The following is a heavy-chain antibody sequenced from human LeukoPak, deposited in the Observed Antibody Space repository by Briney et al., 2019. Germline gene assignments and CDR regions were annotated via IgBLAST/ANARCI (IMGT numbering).Heavy chain of an antibody. D-gene: IGHD6-19*01. V-gene: IGHV3-23*01. J-gene: IGHJ4*02. Sequence: GGSLRLSCVAYGFTFSNLALGWVRQAPGKGLEWVSVISDSGGTTYYADSVKGRFTISRDNSRNTLYLQMNSLRVEDTAVYCCAKDARRSSGWYFFDHWGQGTLVTVSS. CDR1: GFTFSNLA. CDR3: AKDARRSSGWYFFDH. CDR2: ISDSGGTT.